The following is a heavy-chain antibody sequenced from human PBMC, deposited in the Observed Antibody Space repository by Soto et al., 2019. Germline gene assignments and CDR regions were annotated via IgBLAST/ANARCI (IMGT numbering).Heavy chain of an antibody. D-gene: IGHD4-17*01. J-gene: IGHJ4*02. CDR3: ARGDYGDYFDY. CDR2: INHSGST. CDR1: GGSFSCYY. Sequence: PSETLPLTCAVYGGSFSCYYWSWIRQPPGKGLEWIGEINHSGSTNYNPSLKSRVTISVDTSKNQFSLKLSSVTAADTAVYYCARGDYGDYFDYWGQGTLVTVSS. V-gene: IGHV4-34*01.